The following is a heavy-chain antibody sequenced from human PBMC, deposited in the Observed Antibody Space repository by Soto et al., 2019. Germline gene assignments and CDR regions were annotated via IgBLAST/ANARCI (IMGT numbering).Heavy chain of an antibody. Sequence: GGSLRLSCAASGFTFSSYGIHWVRQAPGKGLEWVAVISSDGTSRFYADSVKGRFTISRDNSKNTPYLQMNSLRAEDTAMYYCAKVRVKDYYYYAMDVWGQGTTVTVSS. J-gene: IGHJ6*02. CDR1: GFTFSSYG. D-gene: IGHD4-4*01. V-gene: IGHV3-30*18. CDR2: ISSDGTSR. CDR3: AKVRVKDYYYYAMDV.